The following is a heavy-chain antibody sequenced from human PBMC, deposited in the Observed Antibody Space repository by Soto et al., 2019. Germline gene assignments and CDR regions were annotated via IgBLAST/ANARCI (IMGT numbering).Heavy chain of an antibody. Sequence: PSETLSLTCTVSGGSISSYYWSWIRQPPGKGLEWIGYIYYSGSTNYNPSLKSRVTISVDTSKNQFSLKLSSVTAADTAVYYCARAGVYSSSLRDFDYWGQGTLVTVSS. CDR3: ARAGVYSSSLRDFDY. J-gene: IGHJ4*02. CDR1: GGSISSYY. D-gene: IGHD6-6*01. V-gene: IGHV4-59*01. CDR2: IYYSGST.